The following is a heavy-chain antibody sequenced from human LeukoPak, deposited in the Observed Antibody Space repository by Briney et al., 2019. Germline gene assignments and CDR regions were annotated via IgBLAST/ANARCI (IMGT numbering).Heavy chain of an antibody. J-gene: IGHJ3*02. Sequence: ASVKVTFKASGCTFSSYAISWVRQAPGQGLEWMGGIIPIFGIANYAQKFQGRVTITVDEYTSTAYMYLSSLRSEDTAVYYCARVGYYYDSSGYYSEPYDSFDIWGQGTMVTVSS. CDR1: GCTFSSYA. CDR2: IIPIFGIA. D-gene: IGHD3-22*01. V-gene: IGHV1-69*13. CDR3: ARVGYYYDSSGYYSEPYDSFDI.